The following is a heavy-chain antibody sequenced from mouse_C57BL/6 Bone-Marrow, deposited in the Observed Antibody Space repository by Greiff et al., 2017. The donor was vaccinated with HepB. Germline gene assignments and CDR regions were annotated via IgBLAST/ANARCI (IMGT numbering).Heavy chain of an antibody. J-gene: IGHJ1*03. CDR1: GYTFTSYW. Sequence: VQLQQPGAELVKPGASVKLSCKASGYTFTSYWMHWVKQRPGQGLEWIGMIHPNSGSTNYNEKFKSKATLTVDKSSSTAYMQLSSLKSEDSAVYYCARSDYGSSYDWYFDVWGTGTTVTVSS. CDR2: IHPNSGST. CDR3: ARSDYGSSYDWYFDV. V-gene: IGHV1-64*01. D-gene: IGHD1-1*01.